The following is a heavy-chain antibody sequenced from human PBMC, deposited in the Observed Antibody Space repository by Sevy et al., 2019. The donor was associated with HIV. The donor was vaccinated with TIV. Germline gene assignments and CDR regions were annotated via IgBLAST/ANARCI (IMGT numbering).Heavy chain of an antibody. Sequence: GGSLRLSCAASGFTFSDYYMSWIRQAPGKGLEWVSYISSSSSYTNYADSVKGRFTISRDNAKNSLYLQMNGLRAEDTAVYYCARDLGDDYGSGSYYMRYYYYYYGMDVWGQGTTVTVSS. V-gene: IGHV3-11*06. J-gene: IGHJ6*02. D-gene: IGHD3-10*01. CDR2: ISSSSSYT. CDR1: GFTFSDYY. CDR3: ARDLGDDYGSGSYYMRYYYYYYGMDV.